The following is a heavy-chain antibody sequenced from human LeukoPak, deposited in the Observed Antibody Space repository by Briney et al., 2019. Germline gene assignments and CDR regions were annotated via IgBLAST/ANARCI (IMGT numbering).Heavy chain of an antibody. D-gene: IGHD4-17*01. CDR2: ISYIGTT. V-gene: IGHV4-59*11. Sequence: SETLSLTCAVSGDSFSSHYWTWIRQPPGRGLEWIEYISYIGTTNYNPSLKSRVTISIDTSKNQFSLKLSSVTTADTAVYYCARDLATVTKGFDIWGLGTMVSVSS. CDR1: GDSFSSHY. J-gene: IGHJ3*02. CDR3: ARDLATVTKGFDI.